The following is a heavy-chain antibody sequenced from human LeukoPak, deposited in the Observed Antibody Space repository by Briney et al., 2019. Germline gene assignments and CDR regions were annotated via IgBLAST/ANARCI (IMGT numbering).Heavy chain of an antibody. CDR2: ISYDGSNK. Sequence: GGSLRRSCAASGFTFSSYAMHWVRQAPGKGLEWVAVISYDGSNKYYADSVKGRFTISRDNSKNTLYLQMNSLRAEDTAVYYCARPGLIYYYYYYMDVWGKGTTVTVSS. CDR1: GFTFSSYA. J-gene: IGHJ6*03. CDR3: ARPGLIYYYYYYMDV. V-gene: IGHV3-30*04.